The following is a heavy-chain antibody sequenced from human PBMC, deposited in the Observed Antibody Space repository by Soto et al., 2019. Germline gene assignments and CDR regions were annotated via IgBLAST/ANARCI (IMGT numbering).Heavy chain of an antibody. Sequence: EVQLVESGGGLVQPGGSLRLSCAASGFTFSSYAMHWVRQAPGKGLEYVSAISSNGGSTYYANSVKGRFTISRDNSKNTLYLQMGSLRAEDMAVYYCARLGGYDKMKGNFDYWGQGTLVTVSS. CDR1: GFTFSSYA. CDR3: ARLGGYDKMKGNFDY. D-gene: IGHD5-12*01. J-gene: IGHJ4*02. V-gene: IGHV3-64*01. CDR2: ISSNGGST.